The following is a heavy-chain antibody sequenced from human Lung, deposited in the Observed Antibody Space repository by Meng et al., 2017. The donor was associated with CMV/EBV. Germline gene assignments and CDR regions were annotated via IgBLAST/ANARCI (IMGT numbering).Heavy chain of an antibody. J-gene: IGHJ4*02. CDR3: AKAFSASWYREFYDY. Sequence: YEWIFSGFAMSWVRQAPGRGLTWVSAVTASGGSTYYADSVKGRFTVSRDNSKNTLYLQMNNLRADDTAVYYCAKAFSASWYREFYDYWGQGSLVTVSS. CDR1: EWIFSGFA. V-gene: IGHV3-23*01. CDR2: VTASGGST. D-gene: IGHD6-13*01.